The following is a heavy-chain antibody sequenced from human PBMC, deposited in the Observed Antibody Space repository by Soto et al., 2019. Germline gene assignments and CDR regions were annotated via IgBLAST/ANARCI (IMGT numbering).Heavy chain of an antibody. CDR3: AREAIIVIAAPEYYFDY. CDR2: IYSGGYT. Sequence: EMQLVESGGDLVQRGGSLRLSCAVSGFDVSNTDMSWVRQAPGKGLEWVSVIYSGGYTNYADSVKGRFIVSRDSPKNTLYLQMDSLRAEDTAVYYCAREAIIVIAAPEYYFDYWGQGTLVTVSS. CDR1: GFDVSNTD. D-gene: IGHD3-22*01. V-gene: IGHV3-66*01. J-gene: IGHJ4*02.